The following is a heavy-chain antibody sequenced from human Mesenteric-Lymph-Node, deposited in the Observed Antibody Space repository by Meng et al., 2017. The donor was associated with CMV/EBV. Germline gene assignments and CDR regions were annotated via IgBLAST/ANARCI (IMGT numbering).Heavy chain of an antibody. CDR2: INHSGST. D-gene: IGHD3-9*01. V-gene: IGHV4-34*01. J-gene: IGHJ4*02. CDR1: GGAYNGYY. CDR3: ARGSSYDILTGYFDY. Sequence: HVELHQLGVGLLKPSETLVVTCSVYGGAYNGYYWTWIRLFPEKGLDWIGEINHSGSTTYNPSFTSRIITSVVTSANQISLIMSSVTAADTAVYSCARGSSYDILTGYFDYWGQGALVTVSS.